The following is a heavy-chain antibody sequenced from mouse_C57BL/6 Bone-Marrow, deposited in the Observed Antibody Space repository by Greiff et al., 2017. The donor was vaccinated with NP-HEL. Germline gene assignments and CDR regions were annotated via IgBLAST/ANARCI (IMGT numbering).Heavy chain of an antibody. D-gene: IGHD1-1*01. V-gene: IGHV1-81*01. CDR3: AREALYYYGSSPRDY. Sequence: QVQLKQSGAELARPGASVKLSCTASGYTFTSYGISWVQQRTGQGLEWIGEIYPRSGNTYYNETFKGQATLTADKSSSTAYMELRSLTSEDSAVYFCAREALYYYGSSPRDYWGQGTTLTVSS. J-gene: IGHJ2*01. CDR2: IYPRSGNT. CDR1: GYTFTSYG.